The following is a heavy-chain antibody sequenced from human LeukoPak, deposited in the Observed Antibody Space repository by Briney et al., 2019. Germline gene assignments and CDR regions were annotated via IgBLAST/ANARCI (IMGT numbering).Heavy chain of an antibody. CDR1: GGSFSGYY. V-gene: IGHV4-34*01. CDR2: INHSGST. J-gene: IGHJ4*01. CDR3: ARGPPSSESGSVPSYYFDY. D-gene: IGHD5-12*01. Sequence: PSETLSLTCAVYGGSFSGYYWSWIRQPPGKGLEWIGEINHSGSTNYNPSLKSRVTISVDTSKNQFSLKLSSVTAADTALYYCARGPPSSESGSVPSYYFDYWGQGTLVTVSS.